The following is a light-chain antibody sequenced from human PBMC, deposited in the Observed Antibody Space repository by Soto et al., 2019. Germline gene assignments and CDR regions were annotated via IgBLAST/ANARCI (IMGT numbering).Light chain of an antibody. CDR1: QSISSSY. V-gene: IGKV3-20*01. CDR3: QQYGSSSLT. CDR2: CAS. Sequence: EIVLTQSPGTLSLTPGERATLFCRASQSISSSYLAWYQQKPGQAPRLLIYCASSRASGVPDRFSGSGSGTDFSLTIIKLVPEDYAVYYCQQYGSSSLTFGGGTKVDIK. J-gene: IGKJ4*01.